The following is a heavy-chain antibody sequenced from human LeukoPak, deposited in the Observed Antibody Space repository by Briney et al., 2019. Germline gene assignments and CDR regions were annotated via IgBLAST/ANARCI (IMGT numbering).Heavy chain of an antibody. J-gene: IGHJ6*03. CDR3: AREGAGATGYYYYMDV. CDR2: IYTSGST. V-gene: IGHV4-4*07. Sequence: SETLSLTCTVSGGSISSYYWSWIRQPAGKGLEWIGRIYTSGSTNYNPSLKSRVTMSVDTSKDQFSLKLSSVTAADTAVYYCAREGAGATGYYYYMDVWGKGTTVTVSS. CDR1: GGSISSYY. D-gene: IGHD1-26*01.